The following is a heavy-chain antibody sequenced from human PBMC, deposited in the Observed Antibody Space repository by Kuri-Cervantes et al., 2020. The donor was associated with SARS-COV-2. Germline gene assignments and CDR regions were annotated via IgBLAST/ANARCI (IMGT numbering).Heavy chain of an antibody. CDR3: SRTYDSSGSLYYYYYMDV. Sequence: GESLKISCAASGFTLSHNWMNWVRQAPGKGLEWVSYISSSSSTIYYADSVKGRFTISRDNAKNSLYLQMNSLRAEDTAVYYCSRTYDSSGSLYYYYYMDVWDKGTTVTVSS. V-gene: IGHV3-48*01. J-gene: IGHJ6*03. CDR1: GFTLSHNW. D-gene: IGHD3-22*01. CDR2: ISSSSSTI.